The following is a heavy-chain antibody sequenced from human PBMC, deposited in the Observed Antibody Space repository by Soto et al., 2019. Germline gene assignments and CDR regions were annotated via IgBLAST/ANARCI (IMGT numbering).Heavy chain of an antibody. CDR1: GFTVSNNY. D-gene: IGHD3-22*01. CDR3: QRYFDSSGSAKGAFDI. Sequence: GGSLRLSCAASGFTVSNNYISWVRQAPGKGLEWVSIIYRGDSTYYADSVKDRFTISRDNSKNTLYLQMNSLRAEDTAVYYCQRYFDSSGSAKGAFDIWGQGTMVTVSS. J-gene: IGHJ3*02. CDR2: IYRGDST. V-gene: IGHV3-66*01.